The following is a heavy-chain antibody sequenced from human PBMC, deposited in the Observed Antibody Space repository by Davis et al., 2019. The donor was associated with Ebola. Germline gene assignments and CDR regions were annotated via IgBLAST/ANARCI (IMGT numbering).Heavy chain of an antibody. Sequence: GGSLRLSCAASGFTVSSNYMSWVRRAPGKGLEWVSTLGLSADTYYADSVKGRFTISRDNSKNTLYLQMNSLRVEDTAIYYCAKDTSNVWFDVWGQGTMVTVSS. CDR2: LGLSADT. CDR1: GFTVSSNY. V-gene: IGHV3-53*01. D-gene: IGHD2-2*01. J-gene: IGHJ3*01. CDR3: AKDTSNVWFDV.